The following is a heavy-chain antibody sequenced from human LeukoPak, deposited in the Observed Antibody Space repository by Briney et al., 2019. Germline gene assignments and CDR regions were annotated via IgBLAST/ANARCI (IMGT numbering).Heavy chain of an antibody. CDR1: GFTFSNYA. J-gene: IGHJ5*02. Sequence: TGGSLRLSCAASGFTFSNYAMSWVRQAPGKGPEWVSAISGNGGRTYYADSVKGRFTISRDNSKNTLYLQMNSLRAEDTAVYYCAKEPYSSGCFDPWGQGTLVTVSS. CDR2: ISGNGGRT. CDR3: AKEPYSSGCFDP. D-gene: IGHD6-19*01. V-gene: IGHV3-23*01.